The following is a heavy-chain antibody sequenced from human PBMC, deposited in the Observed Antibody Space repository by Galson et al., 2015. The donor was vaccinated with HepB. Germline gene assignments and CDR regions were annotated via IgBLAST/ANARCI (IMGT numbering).Heavy chain of an antibody. J-gene: IGHJ4*02. CDR2: ISAYNGNT. Sequence: SVKVSCKASGYTFTSYGISWVRQAPGQGLEWMGWISAYNGNTNYAQKLQGRVTMTTDTSTSAAYMELRSLRSDDTAVYYCARDRSDSSGYYPGYFDYWGQGALVTVSS. D-gene: IGHD3-22*01. CDR1: GYTFTSYG. V-gene: IGHV1-18*04. CDR3: ARDRSDSSGYYPGYFDY.